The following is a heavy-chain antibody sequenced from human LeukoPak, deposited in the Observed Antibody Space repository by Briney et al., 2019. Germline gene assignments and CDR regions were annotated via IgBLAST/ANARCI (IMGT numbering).Heavy chain of an antibody. CDR3: ARGDYGGDYFDY. J-gene: IGHJ4*02. V-gene: IGHV3-11*05. Sequence: PGGSLRLSCEVSGFTFSDHYMSWIRQAPGKRLEWVSYISSGSTYTNYADSVEGRFTISRDNAKNSLYLQMNSLRAEDTAVYYGARGDYGGDYFDYGSQGTLVTVSS. CDR1: GFTFSDHY. CDR2: ISSGSTYT. D-gene: IGHD4-23*01.